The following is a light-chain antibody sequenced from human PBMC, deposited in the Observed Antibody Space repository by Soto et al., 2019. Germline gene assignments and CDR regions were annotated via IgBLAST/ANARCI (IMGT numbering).Light chain of an antibody. CDR3: QQYNNWPYT. J-gene: IGKJ2*01. Sequence: EIVMTQSPVALSVSPGERAALSCRASQSVGRNFAWYQQRPGQAPRVLIYGTSTRATDVPARFSGSGSGTDFTLTISSLQSEDFAVYYCQQYNNWPYTFGQGTRLEIK. V-gene: IGKV3-15*01. CDR2: GTS. CDR1: QSVGRN.